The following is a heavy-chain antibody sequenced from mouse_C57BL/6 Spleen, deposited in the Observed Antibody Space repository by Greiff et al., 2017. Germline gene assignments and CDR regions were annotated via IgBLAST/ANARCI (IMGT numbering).Heavy chain of an antibody. J-gene: IGHJ3*01. V-gene: IGHV1-64*01. D-gene: IGHD1-1*01. CDR1: GYTFTSYW. CDR2: INPNSGST. CDR3: ARDANYYCSSGAY. Sequence: QVQLQQPGAELVKPGASVKLSCKASGYTFTSYWMHWVKQRHGQGLEWIGMINPNSGSTNYNEKFKGKATLTVDKSSSTAYMQLSSLTSEDSACYDCARDANYYCSSGAYWGQGTLVTVSA.